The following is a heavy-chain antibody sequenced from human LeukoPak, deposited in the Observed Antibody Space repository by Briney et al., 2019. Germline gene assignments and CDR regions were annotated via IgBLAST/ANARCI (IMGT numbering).Heavy chain of an antibody. D-gene: IGHD2-15*01. CDR1: GGSISSGGYY. Sequence: SETLSLTCTVSGGSISSGGYYWSWIRQPAGKGLEWIGRIYTSGNTNYNPSLKSRATISVDTSKNQFSLELSSVTAADTAVYYCARSVEGYCRGGSCYYYSYYMDVWGKGTTVTVSS. CDR2: IYTSGNT. J-gene: IGHJ6*03. CDR3: ARSVEGYCRGGSCYYYSYYMDV. V-gene: IGHV4-61*02.